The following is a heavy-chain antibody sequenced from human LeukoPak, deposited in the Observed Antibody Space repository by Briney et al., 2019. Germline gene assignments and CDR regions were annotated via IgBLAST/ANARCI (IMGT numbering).Heavy chain of an antibody. CDR2: VNNDGSIT. Sequence: PGGSLRLSCAASGFSFSYYWMHWVRQVPGKGLVWVSRVNNDGSITSYADSVKGRFTISRDNAKNTLFLQMNSLRADDTAVYYCARDGPYDILTGYPGDYWGWGTLVTVSS. D-gene: IGHD3-9*01. J-gene: IGHJ4*02. CDR1: GFSFSYYW. V-gene: IGHV3-74*01. CDR3: ARDGPYDILTGYPGDY.